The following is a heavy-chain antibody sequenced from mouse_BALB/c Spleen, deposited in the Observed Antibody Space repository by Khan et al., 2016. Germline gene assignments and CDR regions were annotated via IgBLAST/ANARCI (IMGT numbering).Heavy chain of an antibody. J-gene: IGHJ4*01. D-gene: IGHD1-1*01. Sequence: QVQLKQSGPGLVAPSQSLFITCTVFGFSLTSSGVYWVRQPPGKGLEWLGLMWAGGSPNYNSDLMSRLRISKDTSKSQVFLKMNSLQSDDTAMYYCARDIITTVVDYYYAMDYWDQGTSVTVSS. CDR1: GFSLTSSG. CDR2: MWAGGSP. CDR3: ARDIITTVVDYYYAMDY. V-gene: IGHV2-9*02.